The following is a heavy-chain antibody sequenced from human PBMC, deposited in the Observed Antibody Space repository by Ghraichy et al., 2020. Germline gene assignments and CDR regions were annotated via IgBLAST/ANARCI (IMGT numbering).Heavy chain of an antibody. V-gene: IGHV1-46*01. CDR3: ARSLPPDYGMDV. Sequence: ASVKVSCKASGYTFTSYYMHWVRQAPGQGLEWLGIINPSGGSTSYAQKFQGRVTMTRDTSTSTVYMELSSLRSEDTAVYYCARSLPPDYGMDVWGQGTTVTVSS. J-gene: IGHJ6*02. CDR2: INPSGGST. CDR1: GYTFTSYY.